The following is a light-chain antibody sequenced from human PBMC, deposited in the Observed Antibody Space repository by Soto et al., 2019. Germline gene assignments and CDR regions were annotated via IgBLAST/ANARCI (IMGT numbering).Light chain of an antibody. V-gene: IGLV1-40*01. CDR1: SSNIGAGYD. CDR2: GNT. J-gene: IGLJ2*01. Sequence: QSVLTQPPSVSGAPGQRVTISCTGTSSNIGAGYDVHWYQHLPGTAPKLLIYGNTNRPSGVPDRFSGSESGTSASLAITGLEAEDEADYYCQSYDSSLRGSVFGGGTKLTVL. CDR3: QSYDSSLRGSV.